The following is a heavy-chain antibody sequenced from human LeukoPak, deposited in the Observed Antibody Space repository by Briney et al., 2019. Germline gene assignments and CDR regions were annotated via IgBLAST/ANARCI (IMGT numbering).Heavy chain of an antibody. D-gene: IGHD6-13*01. V-gene: IGHV4-34*01. J-gene: IGHJ4*02. CDR2: INHSGST. CDR3: ASIGYSSSWSYFRY. CDR1: GGSFSGYY. Sequence: PSETPSLTCAVYGGSFSGYYWSWIRQPPGKGLEWIGEINHSGSTNYNPSLKSRVTISVDTSKNQFSLKLSSVTAADTAVYYCASIGYSSSWSYFRYWGQGTLVTVSS.